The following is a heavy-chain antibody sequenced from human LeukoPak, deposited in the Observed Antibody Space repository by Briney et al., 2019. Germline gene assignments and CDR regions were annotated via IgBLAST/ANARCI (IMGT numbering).Heavy chain of an antibody. D-gene: IGHD3-22*01. J-gene: IGHJ4*02. CDR2: ISYDGSNK. V-gene: IGHV3-30-3*01. CDR1: GFTFSNYA. Sequence: GGSLRLSCAASGFTFSNYAIHWVRQAPGKGLEWVAVISYDGSNKYYADSVKGRFTISRDNSKNALYLQMNSLRAEDTAVYYCAKDGTGGYYYLDYWGQGTLVTVSS. CDR3: AKDGTGGYYYLDY.